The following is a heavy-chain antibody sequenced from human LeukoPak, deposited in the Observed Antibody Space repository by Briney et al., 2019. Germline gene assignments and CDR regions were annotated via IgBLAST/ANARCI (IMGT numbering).Heavy chain of an antibody. J-gene: IGHJ5*02. D-gene: IGHD1-26*01. CDR1: GGSISSYY. Sequence: PSETLSLTCTVSGGSISSYYWSWIRQPPGKGLEWIGYIYTSESTNYNPSLKSRVTISVDTSKNQFSLKLSSVTAADTAVYYCARQGGSIFDPWGQGTLVTVSS. V-gene: IGHV4-4*09. CDR3: ARQGGSIFDP. CDR2: IYTSEST.